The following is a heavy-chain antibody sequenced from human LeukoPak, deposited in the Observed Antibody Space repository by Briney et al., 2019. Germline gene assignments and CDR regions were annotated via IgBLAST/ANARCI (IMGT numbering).Heavy chain of an antibody. J-gene: IGHJ6*02. D-gene: IGHD3-22*01. V-gene: IGHV1-2*02. CDR1: GYTFTGYY. CDR2: INPNSGGT. CDR3: ARVFDSSGYSKTPYYGMDV. Sequence: GASVKVSCKASGYTFTGYYMHWVRQASGQGLEWMGWINPNSGGTNYAQKFQGRVTMTRDTSISTAYMELSRLRSDDTAVYYCARVFDSSGYSKTPYYGMDVWGQGTTVTVSS.